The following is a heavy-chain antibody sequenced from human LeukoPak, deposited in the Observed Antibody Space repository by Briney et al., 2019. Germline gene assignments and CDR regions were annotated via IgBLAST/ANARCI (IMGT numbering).Heavy chain of an antibody. V-gene: IGHV3-11*01. Sequence: NPGGSLRLSCAASGFTFSDYYMSWIRQAPGKGLEWVPYISSSGSTIYYADSVKGRFTISRDNAKNSLYLQMNSLRAEDTAVYYCARDDKRGSGPSFDYWGQGTLVTVSS. CDR3: ARDDKRGSGPSFDY. CDR2: ISSSGSTI. D-gene: IGHD2-15*01. J-gene: IGHJ4*02. CDR1: GFTFSDYY.